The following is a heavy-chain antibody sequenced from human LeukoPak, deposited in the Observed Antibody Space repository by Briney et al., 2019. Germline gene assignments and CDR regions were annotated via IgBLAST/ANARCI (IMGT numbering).Heavy chain of an antibody. Sequence: GRSLRLSCAASGFTFDDCAIHWVRQAPGKGLEWVSGITWNSVTIAYGDSVKGRFTISRDNAKNSLYLQMNSLRAEDTALYYCAKGRGGSRWYSLDYWGQGTLVTVSS. J-gene: IGHJ4*02. CDR3: AKGRGGSRWYSLDY. CDR1: GFTFDDCA. CDR2: ITWNSVTI. D-gene: IGHD6-13*01. V-gene: IGHV3-9*01.